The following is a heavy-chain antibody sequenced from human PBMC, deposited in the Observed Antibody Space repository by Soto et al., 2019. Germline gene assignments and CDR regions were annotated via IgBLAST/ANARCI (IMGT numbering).Heavy chain of an antibody. CDR2: INAGNGNT. V-gene: IGHV1-3*01. Sequence: ASVKVSCKASGGTFSSYTIIWVRQAPGQRLEWMGWINAGNGNTKYSQKFQGRVTITRDTSASTAYMELRSLRSDDTAVYYCARDGHYYGSGSYLTGFDPWGQGTLVTVSS. D-gene: IGHD3-10*01. CDR3: ARDGHYYGSGSYLTGFDP. J-gene: IGHJ5*02. CDR1: GGTFSSYT.